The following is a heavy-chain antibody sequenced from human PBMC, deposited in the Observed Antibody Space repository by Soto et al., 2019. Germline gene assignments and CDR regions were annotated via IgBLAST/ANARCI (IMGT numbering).Heavy chain of an antibody. V-gene: IGHV4-59*08. CDR1: GGSISSYY. CDR3: ASHTYYYDSSGYYYDYFDY. Sequence: SETLSLTCTVSGGSISSYYWSWIRQPPGKGLEWIGYIYYSGSTNYNPSLKSRVTISVDTSKNQFSLKLSSVTAADTAVYYCASHTYYYDSSGYYYDYFDYWGQGTLVTVSS. J-gene: IGHJ4*02. D-gene: IGHD3-22*01. CDR2: IYYSGST.